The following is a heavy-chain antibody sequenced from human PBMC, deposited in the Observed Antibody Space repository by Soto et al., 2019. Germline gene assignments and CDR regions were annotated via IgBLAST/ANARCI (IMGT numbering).Heavy chain of an antibody. Sequence: PGESLKISCAASGFTFSSYWMSWVRQAPGKGLEWVANIKQDGSEKYYVDSVKGRFTISRDNAKNSLYLQMNSLRAEDTAVYYCARDLSYDFWSGYYPGYYYYYMDVWGKGTTVTVSS. D-gene: IGHD3-3*01. CDR2: IKQDGSEK. J-gene: IGHJ6*03. CDR1: GFTFSSYW. CDR3: ARDLSYDFWSGYYPGYYYYYMDV. V-gene: IGHV3-7*01.